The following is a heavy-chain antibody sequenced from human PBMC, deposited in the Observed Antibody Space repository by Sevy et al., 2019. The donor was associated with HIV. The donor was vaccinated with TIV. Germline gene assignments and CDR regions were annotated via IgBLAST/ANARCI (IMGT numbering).Heavy chain of an antibody. CDR3: ARVKDDSSGYRFDY. CDR2: IRYDGSNK. D-gene: IGHD3-22*01. Sequence: GGSLRLSCAASAFSFSTNGMHWVRQAPGKGLEWVAFIRYDGSNKFYTDSVKGRFTISRDNSKNTLYLQMNSLTTEDTAVYYCARVKDDSSGYRFDYWGQGTLVTVSS. J-gene: IGHJ4*02. CDR1: AFSFSTNG. V-gene: IGHV3-30*02.